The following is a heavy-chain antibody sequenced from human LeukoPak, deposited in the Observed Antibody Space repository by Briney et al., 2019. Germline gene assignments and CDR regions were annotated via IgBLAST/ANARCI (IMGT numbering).Heavy chain of an antibody. Sequence: SETLSLTCTVSGGSISSYYWSWIRQPPGKGLEWIGYIYYSGSTNYNPSLKSRVTISVDTSKNQFSLKLSSVTAADTAVYYCARSDPMVYYDFWSGYPVDNYYGMDVWGHGTTVTVSS. V-gene: IGHV4-59*01. CDR3: ARSDPMVYYDFWSGYPVDNYYGMDV. CDR1: GGSISSYY. D-gene: IGHD3-3*01. J-gene: IGHJ6*02. CDR2: IYYSGST.